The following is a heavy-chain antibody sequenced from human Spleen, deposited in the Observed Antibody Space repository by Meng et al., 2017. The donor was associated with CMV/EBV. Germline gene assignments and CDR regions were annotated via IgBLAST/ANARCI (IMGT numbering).Heavy chain of an antibody. V-gene: IGHV1-8*03. D-gene: IGHD2-2*01. J-gene: IGHJ1*01. CDR2: MNPNSGNT. CDR3: ARDLHCGTTSCYSYFQH. CDR1: GYTFTSYD. Sequence: ASVKVSCKASGYTFTSYDINWVRQATGQGLEWMGWMNPNSGNTGYAQRFQGRVTITRNTSISTAYMELSSLRSEDTAVYYCARDLHCGTTSCYSYFQHWGQGTLVTVSS.